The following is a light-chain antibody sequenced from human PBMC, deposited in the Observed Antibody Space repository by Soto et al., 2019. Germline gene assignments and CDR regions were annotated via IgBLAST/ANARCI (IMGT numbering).Light chain of an antibody. CDR1: TTDIGNYNY. Sequence: QSALTQPASVSGSLGQSITISCTGTTTDIGNYNYVSWYQQSPGKAPKLLFYEVSNRPSGVSSRFYGSKSGNTASLTISGLRADDDADYYCNSYTNSGSFVFGTGTKVTV. V-gene: IGLV2-14*01. CDR2: EVS. CDR3: NSYTNSGSFV. J-gene: IGLJ1*01.